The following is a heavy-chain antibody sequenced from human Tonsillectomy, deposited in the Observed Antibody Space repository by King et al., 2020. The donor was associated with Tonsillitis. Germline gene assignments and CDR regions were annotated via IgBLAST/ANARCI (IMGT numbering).Heavy chain of an antibody. V-gene: IGHV3-7*01. J-gene: IGHJ4*02. CDR2: IKQDGSEK. CDR3: ARLRGSYSFDY. CDR1: GFTFSSYS. Sequence: EVQLVESGGGLVQPGGSLRLSCAASGFTFSSYSMSWVRQAPGKGLEWVANIKQDGSEKYYVDSLKGRFTISRDNAKNSLYLQMNSLRAEDTSVYYCARLRGSYSFDYWGQGTLVTVCS. D-gene: IGHD1-26*01.